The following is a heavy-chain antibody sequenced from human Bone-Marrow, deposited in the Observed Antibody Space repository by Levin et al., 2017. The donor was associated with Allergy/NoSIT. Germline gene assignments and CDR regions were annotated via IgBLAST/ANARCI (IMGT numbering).Heavy chain of an antibody. CDR2: IHSGGRK. J-gene: IGHJ4*02. CDR3: ARDDVVATNH. D-gene: IGHD5-12*01. CDR1: GFTISTNY. Sequence: GESLNISCAASGFTISTNYMSWVRQVPGKGLEWVSIIHSGGRKNYADSVKGRFTISRDNYNNTLYLQMNSLRGEDTAIYYCARDDVVATNHWGQGTLVIVSS. V-gene: IGHV3-66*01.